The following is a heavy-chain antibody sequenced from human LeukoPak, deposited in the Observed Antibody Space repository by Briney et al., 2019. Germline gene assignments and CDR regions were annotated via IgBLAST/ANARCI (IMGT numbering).Heavy chain of an antibody. CDR3: ARDPYSSSMEDDF. Sequence: GASVKVSCTSSGYTFTGYYMHWVRQAPGQGLEWMGRINPNSGGTNYAQKFQGRVTMTRDTSISTAYMELSRLRSDDTAVYYCARDPYSSSMEDDFWGQGTLVTVSS. CDR1: GYTFTGYY. V-gene: IGHV1-2*06. CDR2: INPNSGGT. D-gene: IGHD6-6*01. J-gene: IGHJ4*02.